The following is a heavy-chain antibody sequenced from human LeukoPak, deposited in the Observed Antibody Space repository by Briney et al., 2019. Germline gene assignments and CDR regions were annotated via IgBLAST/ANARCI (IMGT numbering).Heavy chain of an antibody. Sequence: PGGSLRLSCAASGFTVSSNYMSWVRQAPGKGLEWVSVIYSGGSTYYADSVKGRFTISRDNSKNTLYFQMNSLRVEDTAVYYCARGTTVTNYYYYYYMDVWGKGTTVTVSS. V-gene: IGHV3-66*01. D-gene: IGHD4-11*01. CDR1: GFTVSSNY. CDR3: ARGTTVTNYYYYYYMDV. J-gene: IGHJ6*03. CDR2: IYSGGST.